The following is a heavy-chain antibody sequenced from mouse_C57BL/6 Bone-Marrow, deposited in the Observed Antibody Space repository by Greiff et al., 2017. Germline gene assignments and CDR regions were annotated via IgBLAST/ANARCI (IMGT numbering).Heavy chain of an antibody. CDR2: IDPETGGT. J-gene: IGHJ4*01. Sequence: QVQLKESGAELVRPGASVTLSCKASGYTFTDYEMHWVKQTPVHGLEWIGAIDPETGGTAYNQKFTGKATLTADKSSSTAYVELRSLTSEDSAVSYCTREGDYGCDEGYCAMGYWGQGTSVTVSS. CDR3: TREGDYGCDEGYCAMGY. V-gene: IGHV1-15*01. D-gene: IGHD2-2*01. CDR1: GYTFTDYE.